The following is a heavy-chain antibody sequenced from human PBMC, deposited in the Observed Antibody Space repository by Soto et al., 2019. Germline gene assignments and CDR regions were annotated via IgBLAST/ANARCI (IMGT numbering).Heavy chain of an antibody. CDR3: AKDLGLQGNAFDI. CDR2: ISWNSGSI. D-gene: IGHD1-1*01. CDR1: GFTFDDYA. J-gene: IGHJ3*02. Sequence: PGGSLRLSCAASGFTFDDYAMHWVRQAPGKGLEWVSGISWNSGSIGYADSVKGRFTISRDNAKNSLYLQMNSLRAEDTALYYCAKDLGLQGNAFDIWGQGTMVTVSS. V-gene: IGHV3-9*01.